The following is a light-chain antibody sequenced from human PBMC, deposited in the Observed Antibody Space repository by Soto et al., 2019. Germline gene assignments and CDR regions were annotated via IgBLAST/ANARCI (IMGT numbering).Light chain of an antibody. V-gene: IGKV1-33*01. Sequence: DIQMTQSPSSLSASAGDRVTITCQASQDIRNYLNWYQLKPGKAPKLLIYDASNLEAGVPSRFSGSQSGTDFTFTISSLQPEDFATYYCQQYDNLPYTFGQGTKLDIK. CDR1: QDIRNY. J-gene: IGKJ2*01. CDR2: DAS. CDR3: QQYDNLPYT.